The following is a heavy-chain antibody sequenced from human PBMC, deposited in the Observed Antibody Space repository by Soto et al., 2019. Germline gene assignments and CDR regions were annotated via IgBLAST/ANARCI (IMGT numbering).Heavy chain of an antibody. Sequence: LSLTCTVSGGSISRGGYYWSWIRQNPGKGLEWIGYTYNSVSTYYNPSLKSRVTISVDTSKNQFSLKLTSVTAADTAVYFGERLGGYYQAFAQWGKGALDTVSS. CDR2: TYNSVST. V-gene: IGHV4-31*03. D-gene: IGHD3-22*01. J-gene: IGHJ4*01. CDR3: ERLGGYYQAFAQ. CDR1: GGSISRGGYY.